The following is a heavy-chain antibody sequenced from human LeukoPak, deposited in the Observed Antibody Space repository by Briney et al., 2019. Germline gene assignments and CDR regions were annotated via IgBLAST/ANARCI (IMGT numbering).Heavy chain of an antibody. CDR1: GFTFRNYV. CDR3: AREGYYGSGSPPSLYFDY. Sequence: PAGGSLGLSCAAFGFTFRNYVIHWVRQAPGKGLEWVAVTSSDLNVKLYADSVKGRFTISRDNSRSTLYLQMNSLRPEDTAIYYCAREGYYGSGSPPSLYFDYWGQGTLVTVSS. V-gene: IGHV3-30-3*01. D-gene: IGHD3-10*01. J-gene: IGHJ4*02. CDR2: TSSDLNVK.